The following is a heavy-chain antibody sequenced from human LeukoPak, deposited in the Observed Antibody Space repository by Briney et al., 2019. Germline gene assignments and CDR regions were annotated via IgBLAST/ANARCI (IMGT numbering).Heavy chain of an antibody. CDR2: ISSNGGST. J-gene: IGHJ4*02. CDR3: VKDGSGSYYTHYFDY. CDR1: GFTFSRYA. V-gene: IGHV3-64D*06. D-gene: IGHD3-10*01. Sequence: PGRSLRLSCAASGFTFSRYAMHWVRQAPGKGLEYVSAISSNGGSTYYADSVKGRFTISRDNSKNTLYLQMSSLRAEDTAVYYCVKDGSGSYYTHYFDYWGQGTLVTVSS.